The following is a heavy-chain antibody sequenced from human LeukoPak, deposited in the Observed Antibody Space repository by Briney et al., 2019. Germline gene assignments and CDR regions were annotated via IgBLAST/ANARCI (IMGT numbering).Heavy chain of an antibody. Sequence: SETLSLTCTISGGSISSYYWSWIRQPPGKGLEWIGYIYYSGSTNYNPSLKSRVTISVDTSKNQFSLKLSSVTAADTAVYYCVRGSYTAGGAYFDYWGQGTLVTVSS. CDR1: GGSISSYY. D-gene: IGHD3-16*01. J-gene: IGHJ4*02. V-gene: IGHV4-59*08. CDR2: IYYSGST. CDR3: VRGSYTAGGAYFDY.